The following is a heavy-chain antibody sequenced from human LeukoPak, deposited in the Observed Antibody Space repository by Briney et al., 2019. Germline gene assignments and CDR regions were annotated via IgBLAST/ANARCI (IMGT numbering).Heavy chain of an antibody. CDR2: FGTRSTSI. D-gene: IGHD2-8*02. CDR3: ARDGYWCRDY. J-gene: IGHJ4*02. Sequence: PGGSLRLSCTASGFTFSGYSMNWIRQAPGKGLEWVSSFGTRSTSIYHAGSVKGRFAISRDNAKNSLYLQMDSLRVEDTAMYYCARDGYWCRDYWGQGTLVTVSS. V-gene: IGHV3-21*01. CDR1: GFTFSGYS.